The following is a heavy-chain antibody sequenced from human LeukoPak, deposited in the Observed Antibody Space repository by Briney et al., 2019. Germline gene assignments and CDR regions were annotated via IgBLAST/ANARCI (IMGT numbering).Heavy chain of an antibody. CDR2: INWNGGST. CDR1: GFTFDDYG. J-gene: IGHJ4*02. V-gene: IGHV3-20*04. D-gene: IGHD1-26*01. Sequence: PGGSLRLSRAASGFTFDDYGMSWVRQAPGKGLEWVSGINWNGGSTGYADSVKGRFTISRDNAKNSLYLQMNSLKTEDTAVYYCTRSESGTYKGGFDFWGQGTLVTVSS. CDR3: TRSESGTYKGGFDF.